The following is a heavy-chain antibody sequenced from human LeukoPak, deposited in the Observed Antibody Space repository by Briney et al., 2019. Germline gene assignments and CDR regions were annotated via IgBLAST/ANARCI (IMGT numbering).Heavy chain of an antibody. D-gene: IGHD3-22*01. J-gene: IGHJ4*02. CDR2: IYYSGST. CDR1: GGSISSYY. V-gene: IGHV4-59*01. Sequence: SETLSLTCTVSGGSISSYYWSWIRQPPGKGLEWIGYIYYSGSTNYNPSLKSRVTMSVDTSKNQFSLKLSSVTAADTAVYYCARGQGYYDSSGFGYWGQGTLVTVSS. CDR3: ARGQGYYDSSGFGY.